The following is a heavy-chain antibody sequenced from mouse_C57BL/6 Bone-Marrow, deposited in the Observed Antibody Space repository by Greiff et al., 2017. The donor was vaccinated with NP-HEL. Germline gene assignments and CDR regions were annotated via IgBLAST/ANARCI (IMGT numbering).Heavy chain of an antibody. CDR1: GFTFSDYY. CDR2: INYDGSST. J-gene: IGHJ3*01. CDR3: ARVEDWDFAY. D-gene: IGHD4-1*01. V-gene: IGHV5-16*01. Sequence: EVQLVESEGGLVQPGSSMKLSCTASGFTFSDYYMAWVRQVPEKGLEWVANINYDGSSTYYLDSLKSRFIISRDNAKNILYLQMSSLKSEDTATYYCARVEDWDFAYWGQGTLVTVSA.